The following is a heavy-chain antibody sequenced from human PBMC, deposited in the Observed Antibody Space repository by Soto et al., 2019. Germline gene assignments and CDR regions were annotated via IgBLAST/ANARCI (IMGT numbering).Heavy chain of an antibody. J-gene: IGHJ6*02. V-gene: IGHV3-23*01. D-gene: IGHD3-3*01. CDR3: AKDLRTRGSTTFGVVKGDGMDV. Sequence: GVSLRLSCAASGFTFSSYAMSWVRQAPGKGLEWVSAISGSVGSTYYADSVKGRFTISRDNSKNTLYLQMNSLRAEDTAVYYCAKDLRTRGSTTFGVVKGDGMDVWGQGTTGTVS. CDR1: GFTFSSYA. CDR2: ISGSVGST.